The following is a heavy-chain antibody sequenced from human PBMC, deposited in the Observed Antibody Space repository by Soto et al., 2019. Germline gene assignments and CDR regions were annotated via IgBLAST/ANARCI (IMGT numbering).Heavy chain of an antibody. CDR3: ARVGGGYQLLHAFDI. J-gene: IGHJ3*02. CDR2: ISSSSSYI. Sequence: PGGSLRLSXAASGFTFSSYSMNWVRQAPGKGLEWVSSISSSSSYIYYADSVKGRFTISRDNAKNSLYLQMNSLRAEDTAVYYCARVGGGYQLLHAFDIWGQGTMVTVSS. D-gene: IGHD2-2*01. CDR1: GFTFSSYS. V-gene: IGHV3-21*01.